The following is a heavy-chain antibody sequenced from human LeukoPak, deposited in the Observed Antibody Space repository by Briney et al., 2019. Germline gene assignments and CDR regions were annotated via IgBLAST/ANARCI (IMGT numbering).Heavy chain of an antibody. D-gene: IGHD1-26*01. CDR3: AREGSGSYYPDY. V-gene: IGHV3-21*01. CDR2: ISSSSSYI. CDR1: GFTFSSYS. J-gene: IGHJ4*02. Sequence: PGGSLRLSCAASGFTFSSYSMNWVRQAPGKGLEWVSSISSSSSYIYYADSVKGRFTISRDNAKNSLYLRMNSLRAEDTAVYYCAREGSGSYYPDYWGQGTLVTVSS.